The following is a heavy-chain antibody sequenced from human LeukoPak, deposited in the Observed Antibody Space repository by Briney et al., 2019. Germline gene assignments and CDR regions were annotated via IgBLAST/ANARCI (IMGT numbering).Heavy chain of an antibody. V-gene: IGHV3-21*06. J-gene: IGHJ4*02. CDR3: ARDISVEGFYGSGSLDS. D-gene: IGHD3-10*01. Sequence: GSLRLSCAASGFTFSIYSMNWVRQAPGKGLEWVSSISSSSSYIYYTDSVKGRFTISRDSSKNSVYLQMNSLRPEDTAVYFCARDISVEGFYGSGSLDSWGQGALVTVSS. CDR1: GFTFSIYS. CDR2: ISSSSSYI.